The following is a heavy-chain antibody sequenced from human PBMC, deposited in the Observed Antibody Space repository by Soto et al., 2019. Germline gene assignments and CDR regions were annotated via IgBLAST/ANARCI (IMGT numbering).Heavy chain of an antibody. CDR3: ARHDYYDSSGSSYYGMDV. CDR2: IKQDGSQK. V-gene: IGHV3-7*04. J-gene: IGHJ6*02. Sequence: VGSLRLSCAASGFTFSRYWMSWVRQGPGKGLEWVANIKQDGSQKNYVDSVKGRVTISRDNAKNSLYLQMNSLRAEDTAVYYCARHDYYDSSGSSYYGMDVWGQGT. CDR1: GFTFSRYW. D-gene: IGHD3-22*01.